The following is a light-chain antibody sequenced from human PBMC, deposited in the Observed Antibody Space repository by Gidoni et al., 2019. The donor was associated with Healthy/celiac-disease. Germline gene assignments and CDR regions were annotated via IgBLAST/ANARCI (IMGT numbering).Light chain of an antibody. Sequence: EIVLTQSPATLSLSPGERATLSCRASQSVSSYLAWYQQKPGQAPRLLIYDASNRATGIPARFRGSGSGTDFTLTISSLEPEDFAVYYCQQRSNWPGFTFGPXTKVDIK. J-gene: IGKJ3*01. V-gene: IGKV3-11*01. CDR3: QQRSNWPGFT. CDR1: QSVSSY. CDR2: DAS.